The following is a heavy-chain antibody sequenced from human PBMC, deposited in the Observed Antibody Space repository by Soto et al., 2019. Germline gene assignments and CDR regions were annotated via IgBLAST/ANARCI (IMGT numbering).Heavy chain of an antibody. Sequence: EVQVLESGGGLAQPGRSLRLSCAVSGLSFSSYAMTWVRQSPGKGLEWVSSISRSGNSTYSADSVRGRFTISRDNSKNTLYLQMNSLRAEDTAVYYCATDAKILDWLPTSYYFDFWGQGTLVTVSS. CDR2: ISRSGNST. CDR3: ATDAKILDWLPTSYYFDF. D-gene: IGHD3-9*01. V-gene: IGHV3-23*01. CDR1: GLSFSSYA. J-gene: IGHJ4*02.